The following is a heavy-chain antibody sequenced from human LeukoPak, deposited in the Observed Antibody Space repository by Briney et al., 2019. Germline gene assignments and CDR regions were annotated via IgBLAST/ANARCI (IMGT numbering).Heavy chain of an antibody. CDR2: IYYSGGT. Sequence: SETLSLTCTVSGGSISSYYWSWIRQPPGKGLEWIGYIYYSGGTNYNPSLKSRVTISVDTSKNQFSLKLSSVTAADTAVYYCARPRYCSSTSCYELDPWGQGTLVTVSS. D-gene: IGHD2-2*01. CDR3: ARPRYCSSTSCYELDP. CDR1: GGSISSYY. V-gene: IGHV4-59*08. J-gene: IGHJ5*02.